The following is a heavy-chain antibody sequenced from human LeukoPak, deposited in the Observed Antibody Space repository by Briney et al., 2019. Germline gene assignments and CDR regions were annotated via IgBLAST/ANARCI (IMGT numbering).Heavy chain of an antibody. CDR3: ARVGNYDFWSGYYSSPDRSEY. V-gene: IGHV1-69*05. Sequence: SVKVSCKASGGTFSSYAISWVRQAPGQGLEWMGRIIPIFGTANYAQKFRGRVTNNTDEFTSTAYMELSSLRSEDTAVYYCARVGNYDFWSGYYSSPDRSEYWGQGTLVTVSS. CDR2: IIPIFGTA. CDR1: GGTFSSYA. D-gene: IGHD3-3*01. J-gene: IGHJ4*02.